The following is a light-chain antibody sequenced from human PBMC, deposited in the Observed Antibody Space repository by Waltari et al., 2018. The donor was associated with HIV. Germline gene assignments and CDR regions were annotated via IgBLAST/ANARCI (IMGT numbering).Light chain of an antibody. J-gene: IGLJ3*02. CDR1: SSDIGYYNY. V-gene: IGLV2-14*01. CDR3: SSLANSATLSVL. Sequence: QFALTQPASVSGSPGQSITISCTGTSSDIGYYNYVSWYQQHPGKAPKLMIYEVSNRPSGVSNRFSGSKSDNTASLTISGLQAEDEADYFCSSLANSATLSVLFGGGTKLTVL. CDR2: EVS.